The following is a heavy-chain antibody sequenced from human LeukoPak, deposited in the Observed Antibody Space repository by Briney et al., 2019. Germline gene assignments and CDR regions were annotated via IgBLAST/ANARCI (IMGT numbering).Heavy chain of an antibody. CDR3: AKSPPTAYYYYYYMDV. V-gene: IGHV3-30*02. Sequence: PGGSLRLSCAASGFTFSSYGMHWVRQAPGKGLEWVAFIRYDGSNKYYADSVKGRFTISRDNSKNTLYLQMNSLRAEDTAVYYCAKSPPTAYYYYYYMDVWGKGTTVTVSS. CDR2: IRYDGSNK. D-gene: IGHD1-14*01. CDR1: GFTFSSYG. J-gene: IGHJ6*03.